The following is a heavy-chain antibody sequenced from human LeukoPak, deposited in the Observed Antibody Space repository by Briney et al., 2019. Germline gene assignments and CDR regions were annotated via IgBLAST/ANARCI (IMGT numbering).Heavy chain of an antibody. D-gene: IGHD6-13*01. J-gene: IGHJ4*02. Sequence: GGSLRLSCAASGFTFSSYAMSWVRQAPGKGLEWVSVISGSGGSTYYADSVKGRFTISRDNSKNTLYLQMNSLRAEDTAVYYCARDSAAATSYYFDYWGQGTLVTVSS. CDR2: ISGSGGST. CDR3: ARDSAAATSYYFDY. V-gene: IGHV3-23*01. CDR1: GFTFSSYA.